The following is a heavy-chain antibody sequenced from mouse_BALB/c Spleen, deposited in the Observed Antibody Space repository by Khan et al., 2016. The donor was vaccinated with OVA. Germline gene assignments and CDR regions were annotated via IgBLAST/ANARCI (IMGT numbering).Heavy chain of an antibody. CDR2: IYPSNGQT. Sequence: VQLQQSGAELVKPGASVKLSCTASGLNFKDTYMHWLKQWPEQGLEWIGRIYPSNGQTKYDPKFMGKATISVDPSSNTDYLQFNSLTTADPAHYYYARMAGMWGQGTTLTVSS. CDR3: ARMAGM. D-gene: IGHD2-3*01. CDR1: GLNFKDTY. J-gene: IGHJ2*01. V-gene: IGHV14-3*02.